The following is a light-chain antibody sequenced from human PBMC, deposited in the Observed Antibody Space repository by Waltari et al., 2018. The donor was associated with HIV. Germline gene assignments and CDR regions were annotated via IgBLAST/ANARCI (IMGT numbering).Light chain of an antibody. J-gene: IGLJ2*01. Sequence: AVTQPASVSGLPGQSTTISCTGDDSDFGLYNSVSWYQQDSDKPPRLILYDVDSRAAGVSDRFSGSMSGDTASLTISGLRAEDEGHYYCASITDDNTIIFGGGTEVTVL. CDR2: DVD. CDR3: ASITDDNTII. V-gene: IGLV2-14*03. CDR1: DSDFGLYNS.